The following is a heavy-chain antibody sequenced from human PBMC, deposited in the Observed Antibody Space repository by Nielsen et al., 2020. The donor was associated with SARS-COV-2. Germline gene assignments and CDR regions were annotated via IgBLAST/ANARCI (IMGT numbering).Heavy chain of an antibody. D-gene: IGHD5-24*01. J-gene: IGHJ4*02. CDR1: GFTVSSNY. V-gene: IGHV3-53*01. Sequence: GESLKISCAASGFTVSSNYMSWVRQAPGKGLEWVSVIYSGGSTYYADSVKGRFTISRDNSKNTLYLQMNSLRAEDTAVYYCASSGGGYNWSYYFDYWGQGTLVTVSS. CDR3: ASSGGGYNWSYYFDY. CDR2: IYSGGST.